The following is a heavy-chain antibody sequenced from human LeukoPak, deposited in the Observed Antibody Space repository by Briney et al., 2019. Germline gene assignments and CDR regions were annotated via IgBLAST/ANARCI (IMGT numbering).Heavy chain of an antibody. CDR1: GGSTNNYF. V-gene: IGHV4-4*07. CDR2: IHSSGST. J-gene: IGHJ4*02. Sequence: PSETLSLTCTFSGGSTNNYFWSLIRQPAGKGLEWIGLIHSSGSTSYNPSLKSRVTMSIDTSKNQFSLNLRFTTAADTAVYHCVASFFRVNVVRGPTTFDYWGQGTLVTVSS. CDR3: VASFFRVNVVRGPTTFDY. D-gene: IGHD3-10*01.